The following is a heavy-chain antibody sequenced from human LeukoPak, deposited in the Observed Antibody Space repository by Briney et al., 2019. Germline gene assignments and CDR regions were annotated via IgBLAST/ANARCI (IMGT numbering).Heavy chain of an antibody. D-gene: IGHD1-26*01. Sequence: GGSLRLSCAASGFTFSSYSMNWVRQAPGKGLEWVSSISSSSSYIYYADSVKGRFTISRDNAKNSLYLQMNSLGAEDTAVYYCARSYGGSYDPADYWGQGTLVTVSS. V-gene: IGHV3-21*01. CDR3: ARSYGGSYDPADY. J-gene: IGHJ4*02. CDR2: ISSSSSYI. CDR1: GFTFSSYS.